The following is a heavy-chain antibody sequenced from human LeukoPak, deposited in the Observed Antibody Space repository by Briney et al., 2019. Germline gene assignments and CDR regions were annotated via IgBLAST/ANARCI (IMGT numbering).Heavy chain of an antibody. J-gene: IGHJ4*02. CDR3: ARASLLWFGELTS. V-gene: IGHV4-59*01. CDR2: IYYSGST. CDR1: GGSISSYY. D-gene: IGHD3-10*01. Sequence: SETLSLTCTVSGGSISSYYWSWIRQPPGKGLEWIGYIYYSGSTNYNPSLKSRVTISVDTSKNQFSLKLSSVTAADTAVYYCARASLLWFGELTSWGQGTLVIVSS.